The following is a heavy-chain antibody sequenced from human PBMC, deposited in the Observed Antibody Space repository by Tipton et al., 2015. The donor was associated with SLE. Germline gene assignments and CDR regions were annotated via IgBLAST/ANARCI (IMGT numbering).Heavy chain of an antibody. J-gene: IGHJ4*02. CDR3: AKDYNHDNADYN. D-gene: IGHD4-17*01. CDR2: IFNSGNP. V-gene: IGHV4-39*07. CDR1: GASISYTDYY. Sequence: LRLSCTVSGASISYTDYYWGWVRQPPGRELEWIGSIFNSGNPYYNPSLKSRVTLSVDLSKNQFSLKLTSVTAADTAVYYCAKDYNHDNADYNWGQGTLVIVSS.